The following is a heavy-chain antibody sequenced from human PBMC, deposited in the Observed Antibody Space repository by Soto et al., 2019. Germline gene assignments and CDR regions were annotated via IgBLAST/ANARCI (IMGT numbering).Heavy chain of an antibody. CDR2: IYPGDSDT. J-gene: IGHJ6*02. Sequence: PGESLKISCKGSGFSFHTYWLAWVRQMPGTGLEWMGIIYPGDSDTRYSPSFQGQVTMSADKSITTAYLQWSSLKASDTAMYYCVRQGMDVWGQGTTVTVSS. CDR1: GFSFHTYW. CDR3: VRQGMDV. V-gene: IGHV5-51*01.